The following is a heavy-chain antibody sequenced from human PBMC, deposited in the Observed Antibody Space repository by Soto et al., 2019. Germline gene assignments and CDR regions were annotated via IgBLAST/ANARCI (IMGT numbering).Heavy chain of an antibody. J-gene: IGHJ4*02. CDR1: GFTFSSYW. V-gene: IGHV3-74*01. Sequence: EVQLVESGGGLVQPGGSLRLSCAASGFTFSSYWMHWVRQVPGKGLVWVSRIKTDGSVISYADSVQGRFTISRDNAKNTLYLQMYSLRADDSAVYYCARVRNGDWYFDSWGQGTLVTVSS. CDR2: IKTDGSVI. D-gene: IGHD4-17*01. CDR3: ARVRNGDWYFDS.